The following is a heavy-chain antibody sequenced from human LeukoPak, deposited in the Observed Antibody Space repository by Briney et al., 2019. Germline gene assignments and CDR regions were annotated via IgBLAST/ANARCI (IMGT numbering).Heavy chain of an antibody. CDR3: ASDIVVVPAPRDY. Sequence: PGGSLRLSRAASGFTVSSNYMSWVRQAPGKGLEWASVIYSGGSTYYADSVKGRFTISRDNSKNTLYLQMNSLRAEDTAVYYCASDIVVVPAPRDYWGQGTLVTVSS. CDR1: GFTVSSNY. CDR2: IYSGGST. D-gene: IGHD2-2*01. J-gene: IGHJ4*02. V-gene: IGHV3-66*01.